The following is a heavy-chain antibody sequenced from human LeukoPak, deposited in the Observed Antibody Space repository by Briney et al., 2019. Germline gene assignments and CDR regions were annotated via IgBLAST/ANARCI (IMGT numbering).Heavy chain of an antibody. CDR3: TSQNVS. J-gene: IGHJ5*02. D-gene: IGHD5/OR15-5a*01. CDR1: GFTFSSSG. CDR2: IRSKANSNAK. Sequence: GGSLTLACAASGFTFSSSGMHWVRLPSGKGMEWVGRIRSKANSNAKAYAASVKRRSTTTRDDSNNCTYLQRNTLTTEDTALYSCTSQNVSWGERTLVSASS. V-gene: IGHV3-73*01.